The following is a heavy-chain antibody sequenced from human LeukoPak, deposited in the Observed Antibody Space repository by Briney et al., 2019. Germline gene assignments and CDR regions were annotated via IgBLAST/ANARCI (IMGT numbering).Heavy chain of an antibody. CDR2: IYSGGST. CDR1: GFSVSSNY. V-gene: IGHV3-53*01. J-gene: IGHJ4*02. CDR3: ARATLDN. Sequence: PGGPLRLSCAASGFSVSSNYISWVRQAPGKGLEWVSVIYSGGSTKYADSVKARFTISRDSSKNTVYLQMNSLRAEDTAVYYCARATLDNWGQGTLVTVSS.